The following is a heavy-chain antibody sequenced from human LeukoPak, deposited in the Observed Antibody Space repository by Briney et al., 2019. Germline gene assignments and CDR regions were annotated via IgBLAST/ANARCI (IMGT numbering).Heavy chain of an antibody. CDR2: INHSGST. Sequence: PSETLSLTCAVYGGSFSGYYWSWIRQPPGKGLEWIGEINHSGSTNYNPSLKSRVTMSVDTSKNQFSLKLSSVTAADTAVYYCARGRSPPPYYDFWSGYSPPYYYYYMDVWGKGTTVTVSS. CDR3: ARGRSPPPYYDFWSGYSPPYYYYYMDV. CDR1: GGSFSGYY. D-gene: IGHD3-3*01. V-gene: IGHV4-34*01. J-gene: IGHJ6*03.